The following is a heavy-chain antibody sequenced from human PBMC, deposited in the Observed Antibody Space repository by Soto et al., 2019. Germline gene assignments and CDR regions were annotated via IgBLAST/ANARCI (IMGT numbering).Heavy chain of an antibody. CDR1: DKTFLSYG. CDR2: ISPYNGNT. J-gene: IGHJ4*02. V-gene: IGHV1-18*01. D-gene: IGHD5-18*01. Sequence: ASVKVSCKASDKTFLSYGISWVRQGPGQGLGWMGWISPYNGNTNYAQKLQGRVTMTTDTSTSTAYMELRSLRSDDTAVYYCATQIDTVMVFRDWGQGTLVTVSS. CDR3: ATQIDTVMVFRD.